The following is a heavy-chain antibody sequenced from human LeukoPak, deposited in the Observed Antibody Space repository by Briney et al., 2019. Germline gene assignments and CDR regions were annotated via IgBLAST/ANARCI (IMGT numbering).Heavy chain of an antibody. CDR1: GGSFSDYY. CDR2: INHSGST. J-gene: IGHJ4*02. CDR3: ARVRNWNYVFDY. D-gene: IGHD1-7*01. Sequence: PSETLSLTCAVYGGSFSDYYWTWIRQSPGKGLEWIGEINHSGSTNCNPSLKSRVTISVDTSKNQFSLKLSSVTAADTAVYYCARVRNWNYVFDYWGQGTLVTVSS. V-gene: IGHV4-34*01.